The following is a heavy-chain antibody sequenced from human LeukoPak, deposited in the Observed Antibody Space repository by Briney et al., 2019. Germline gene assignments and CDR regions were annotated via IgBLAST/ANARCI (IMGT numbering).Heavy chain of an antibody. CDR2: ISVTGGTT. V-gene: IGHV3-23*01. J-gene: IGHJ4*02. CDR1: GFTFRTYD. CDR3: AKGQQLVGY. D-gene: IGHD6-13*01. Sequence: GGSLRLSCAASGFTFRTYDMSWVRQAPGKGLEWVSAISVTGGTTYYADSVKGRFPISRDNSKNTLYLQMNSLRAEDTAVYYCAKGQQLVGYWGQGTLVTVSS.